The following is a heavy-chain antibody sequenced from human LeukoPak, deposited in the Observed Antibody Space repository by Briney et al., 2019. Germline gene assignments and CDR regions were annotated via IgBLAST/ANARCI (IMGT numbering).Heavy chain of an antibody. V-gene: IGHV1-46*01. CDR3: ARDTYYYGSGSYYGDLYYYYYMDV. D-gene: IGHD3-10*01. CDR1: GYTFTGYY. CDR2: INPSGGST. J-gene: IGHJ6*03. Sequence: ASVKVSCKASGYTFTGYYMHWVRQAPGQGLEWMGIINPSGGSTSYAQKFQGRVTMTRDTSTSTVYMELSSLRSEDTAVYYCARDTYYYGSGSYYGDLYYYYYMDVWGKGTTVTISS.